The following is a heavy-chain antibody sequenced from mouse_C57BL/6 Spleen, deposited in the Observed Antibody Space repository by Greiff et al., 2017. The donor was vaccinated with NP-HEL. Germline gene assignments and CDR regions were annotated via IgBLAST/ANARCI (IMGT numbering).Heavy chain of an antibody. CDR3: VTGWFAY. D-gene: IGHD4-1*01. J-gene: IGHJ3*01. Sequence: QVQLQQPGAELVKPGASVKLSCKASGYTFTSYWMQWVKQRPGQGLEWIGEIDPSDSYTNYNQKFKGKATLTVDTSSSTAYMQLSSLTSEDSAVYYCVTGWFAYWGQGTLATVSA. V-gene: IGHV1-50*01. CDR1: GYTFTSYW. CDR2: IDPSDSYT.